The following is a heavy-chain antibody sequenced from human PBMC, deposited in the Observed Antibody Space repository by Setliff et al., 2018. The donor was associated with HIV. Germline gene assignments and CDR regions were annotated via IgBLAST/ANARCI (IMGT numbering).Heavy chain of an antibody. J-gene: IGHJ5*02. CDR1: GYTFSEYA. D-gene: IGHD3-10*01. CDR3: ARHGLLWFGAGYNWFDP. V-gene: IGHV1-3*04. CDR2: IDTDNGYR. Sequence: ASVKVSCKASGYTFSEYAIHWVRQAPGQRLEWMGRIDTDNGYRRYSPKLQGRVTITKDTSAYTAYMELRGLRSEDTAVYYCARHGLLWFGAGYNWFDPWGQGTLVTVSS.